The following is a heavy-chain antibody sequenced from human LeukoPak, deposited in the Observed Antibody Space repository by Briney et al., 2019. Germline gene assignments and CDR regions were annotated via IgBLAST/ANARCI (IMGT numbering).Heavy chain of an antibody. D-gene: IGHD3-3*01. Sequence: ASVKVSCKASGYMFTGYYFHWVRQAPGQGLEWMGIINPSGGSTNYAQKFQGRVTMTRDMSTSTVYMELSSLRSEDTAVYYCAREAVTISGLVQTQTTKSPHRFDPWGQGTLVTVSS. V-gene: IGHV1-46*01. CDR3: AREAVTISGLVQTQTTKSPHRFDP. CDR1: GYMFTGYY. CDR2: INPSGGST. J-gene: IGHJ5*02.